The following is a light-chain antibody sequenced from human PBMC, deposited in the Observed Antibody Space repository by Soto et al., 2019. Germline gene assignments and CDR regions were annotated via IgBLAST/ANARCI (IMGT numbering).Light chain of an antibody. J-gene: IGKJ1*01. V-gene: IGKV3-20*01. Sequence: EIVMTQSPGTLSVSPGERATLSCRAGQGVTTNFAWYQQKSGQSPRLLIYGASSRATGIPDRFSGSGSGTDFTLTISGLEPEDFAVYYCQHFGNSLWTFGQGTKVDIK. CDR3: QHFGNSLWT. CDR2: GAS. CDR1: QGVTTN.